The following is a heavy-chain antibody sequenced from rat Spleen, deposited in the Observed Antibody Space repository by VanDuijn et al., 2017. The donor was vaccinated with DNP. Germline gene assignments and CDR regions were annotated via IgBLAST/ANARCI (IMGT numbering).Heavy chain of an antibody. V-gene: IGHV5-46*01. CDR1: GFTFSSFP. D-gene: IGHD1-10*01. J-gene: IGHJ2*01. CDR3: TRGNNLFDY. Sequence: EVQLVESGGGLVQPGRSMKLSCAASGFTFSSFPMAWVRQAPTKGLEWVATISTSGGSTYYRDSVKGRFTISRDNAKSTLYLQMNSLRSEDTATYYCTRGNNLFDYWGQGVMVTVSS. CDR2: ISTSGGST.